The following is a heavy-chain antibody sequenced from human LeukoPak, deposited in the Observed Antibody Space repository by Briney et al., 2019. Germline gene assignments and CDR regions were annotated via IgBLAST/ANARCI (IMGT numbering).Heavy chain of an antibody. CDR2: ISSSSSSI. J-gene: IGHJ4*02. CDR3: ARDEKDY. CDR1: GFTFSSYS. V-gene: IGHV3-48*02. Sequence: PGGSLRLSCAASGFTFSSYSMNWVRQAPGKGLEWVSYISSSSSSICYADSVKGRFTISRDNAKKSLYLQMSSLRDEDTAVYYCARDEKDYWGQGTLVTVSS.